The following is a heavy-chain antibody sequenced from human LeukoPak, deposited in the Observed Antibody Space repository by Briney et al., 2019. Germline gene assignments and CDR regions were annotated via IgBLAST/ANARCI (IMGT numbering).Heavy chain of an antibody. CDR1: GFTFSKYA. CDR2: ISVRGGST. J-gene: IGHJ3*02. Sequence: GGSLRLSCAASGFTFSKYAMSGGRQAPGRGVEWGSCISVRGGSTYYADSVKGGVTIYRENSKNRLYLQMTSLRAEATAVFYCAKSTAAGREAFDIWGQGTMVSVSS. V-gene: IGHV3-23*01. D-gene: IGHD6-13*01. CDR3: AKSTAAGREAFDI.